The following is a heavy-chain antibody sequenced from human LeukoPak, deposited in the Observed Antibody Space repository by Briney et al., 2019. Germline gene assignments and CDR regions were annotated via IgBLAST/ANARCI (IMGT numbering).Heavy chain of an antibody. V-gene: IGHV3-48*02. D-gene: IGHD2-2*01. CDR2: ISSSSSTI. J-gene: IGHJ5*02. Sequence: GSLRLSCAASGFTFSSYSMNWVRQAPGKGLEWVSYISSSSSTIYYADSVKGRFTISRDNAKNSLYLQMNSLRDEDTAVYYCARDSLRYCSSTSCGGFDPWGQGTLVTVSS. CDR1: GFTFSSYS. CDR3: ARDSLRYCSSTSCGGFDP.